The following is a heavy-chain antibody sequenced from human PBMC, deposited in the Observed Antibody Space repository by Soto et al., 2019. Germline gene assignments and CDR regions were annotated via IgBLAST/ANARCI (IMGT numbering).Heavy chain of an antibody. CDR3: AKAGGAAGTVDYFDY. J-gene: IGHJ4*02. D-gene: IGHD6-13*01. V-gene: IGHV3-23*01. Sequence: GGSLRLSCAASGFTFSNYAINWVRQSPGKGLEWVSVISGSAGSTYYADSVKGRFTITRDNSKNTLYLQMNSLRAEDTAVYYCAKAGGAAGTVDYFDYWGQGTLVTVSS. CDR2: ISGSAGST. CDR1: GFTFSNYA.